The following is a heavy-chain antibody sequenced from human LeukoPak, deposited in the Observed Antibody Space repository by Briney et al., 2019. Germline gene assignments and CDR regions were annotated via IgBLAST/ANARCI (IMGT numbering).Heavy chain of an antibody. CDR1: GFTVSSNY. CDR2: IYSGGST. D-gene: IGHD5-12*01. CDR3: ARDKAGYSGYVD. Sequence: GGSLRLSCAASGFTVSSNYMSWVRQAPGKGLEWVSVIYSGGSTYYADSVKGRFTISRDTSKNTLYLQMNSLRVEDTALYYCARDKAGYSGYVDWGQGTLVTVSS. J-gene: IGHJ4*02. V-gene: IGHV3-66*01.